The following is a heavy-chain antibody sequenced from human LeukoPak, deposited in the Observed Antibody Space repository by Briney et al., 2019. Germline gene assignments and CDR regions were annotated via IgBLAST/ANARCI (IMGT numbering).Heavy chain of an antibody. CDR3: ARDSHMGFDY. CDR2: ISSDGSNA. J-gene: IGHJ4*02. CDR1: GISFSTSG. V-gene: IGHV3-30*02. Sequence: GGSLRLSCAASGISFSTSGMHWVRQAAGKGLEWVAFISSDGSNAYYADSVKGRFTISRDNSKNTLYLQMNSLRAEDTAVYYCARDSHMGFDYWGQGTLVTVSS.